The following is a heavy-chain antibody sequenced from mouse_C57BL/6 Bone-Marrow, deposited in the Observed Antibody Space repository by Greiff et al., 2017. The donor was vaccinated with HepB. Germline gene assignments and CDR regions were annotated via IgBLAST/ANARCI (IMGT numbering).Heavy chain of an antibody. D-gene: IGHD1-1*01. V-gene: IGHV14-4*01. Sequence: VQLQQSGAELVRPGASVKLSCTASGFNIKDDYMHWVKQRPEQGLEWIGWIDPENGDTEYASKFQGKATITADTSSNTAYLQLSSLTSEDTAVYYCTCTVVATWGDAMDYWGQGTSVTVSS. CDR1: GFNIKDDY. CDR3: TCTVVATWGDAMDY. J-gene: IGHJ4*01. CDR2: IDPENGDT.